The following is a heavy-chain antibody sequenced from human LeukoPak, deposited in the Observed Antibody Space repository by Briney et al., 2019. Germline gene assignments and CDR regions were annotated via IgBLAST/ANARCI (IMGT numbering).Heavy chain of an antibody. CDR1: GYTFTSYA. CDR3: ARADSYGFNDY. J-gene: IGHJ4*02. D-gene: IGHD5-18*01. V-gene: IGHV1-3*01. Sequence: GASVKVSCKASGYTFTSYAMHWVRQAPGQRLEWMGWINAGNGNTKYSQKYQGRVTITRDTSASTAYMELSSLRSEDTAVYYCARADSYGFNDYWGQGTLVTVSS. CDR2: INAGNGNT.